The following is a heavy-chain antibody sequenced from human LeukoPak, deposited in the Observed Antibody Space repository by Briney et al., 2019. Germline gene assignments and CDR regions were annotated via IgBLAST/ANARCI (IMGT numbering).Heavy chain of an antibody. CDR2: ISAYNGNT. CDR1: GYTFTSYG. V-gene: IGHV1-18*01. J-gene: IGHJ4*02. Sequence: ASVKVSCKASGYTFTSYGISWVRQAPGQGLEWMGWISAYNGNTNYAQKFQGRVTITTDESTSTAYMELSSLRSEDTAVYYCAFRVVAATIYYWGQGTLVTVSS. CDR3: AFRVVAATIYY. D-gene: IGHD2-15*01.